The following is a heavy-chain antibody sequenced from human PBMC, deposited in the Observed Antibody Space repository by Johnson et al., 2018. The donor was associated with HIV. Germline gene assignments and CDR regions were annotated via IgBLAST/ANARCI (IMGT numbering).Heavy chain of an antibody. CDR3: VRGRSRMKEVDLSGGGFDI. V-gene: IGHV3-30-3*01. CDR2: ISSDGDTQ. CDR1: GLNFSDYS. D-gene: IGHD2-15*01. Sequence: QVQLVESGGGVVLPGRSMRLSCAVSGLNFSDYSIHWVRQAPGKGLEWVAVISSDGDTQYYADSVKGRFTISRDNSNNTLYLQMSRLRIEDTAMYLCVRGRSRMKEVDLSGGGFDIWGQGTKVTVSS. J-gene: IGHJ3*02.